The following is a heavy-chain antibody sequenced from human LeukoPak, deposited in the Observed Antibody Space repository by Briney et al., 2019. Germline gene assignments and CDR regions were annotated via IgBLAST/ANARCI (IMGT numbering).Heavy chain of an antibody. Sequence: PGGSLRLSCAASGFTFTSFGMSWVRQAPGKGLEWVSTISGSGGSTYYADSVKGRFTISRENSKNTLYLQMNTLRAEDTAVYYCAKASRFGYSYGPREYFYYMDVWGKGTTVTISS. J-gene: IGHJ6*03. CDR1: GFTFTSFG. V-gene: IGHV3-23*01. D-gene: IGHD5-18*01. CDR3: AKASRFGYSYGPREYFYYMDV. CDR2: ISGSGGST.